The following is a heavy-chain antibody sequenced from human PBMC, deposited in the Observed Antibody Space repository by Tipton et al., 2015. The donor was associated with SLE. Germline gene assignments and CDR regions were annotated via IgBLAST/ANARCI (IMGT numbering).Heavy chain of an antibody. CDR2: ISSSSSYI. J-gene: IGHJ2*01. CDR1: GFTFSSYN. Sequence: SLRLSCAASGFTFSSYNMNWVRQAPGKGLEWVSCISSSSSYIYYADSMKGRITVSRDNAMNSLYMQMNSLRAEDTAVSYCASGGGSSWTPLSWYFDLWGRGTLVTVSS. D-gene: IGHD6-13*01. V-gene: IGHV3-21*01. CDR3: ASGGGSSWTPLSWYFDL.